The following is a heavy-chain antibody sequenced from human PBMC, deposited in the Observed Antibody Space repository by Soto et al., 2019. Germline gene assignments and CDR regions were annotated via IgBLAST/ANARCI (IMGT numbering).Heavy chain of an antibody. CDR1: GGSISSYY. CDR3: ARVAGKYYGSETFDY. D-gene: IGHD3-10*01. V-gene: IGHV4-59*01. Sequence: SATLSITCTVSGGSISSYYWSWIRQPPGKGLEWIGYIYYSGSTNYNPSLKSRVTISVDTSKNQFSLKLSSVTAADTAVYYCARVAGKYYGSETFDYWGQGTLVTVSS. J-gene: IGHJ4*02. CDR2: IYYSGST.